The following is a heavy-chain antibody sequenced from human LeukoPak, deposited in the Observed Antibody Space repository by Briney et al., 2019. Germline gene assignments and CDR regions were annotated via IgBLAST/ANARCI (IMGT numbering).Heavy chain of an antibody. CDR1: GGTFSSYA. Sequence: SVEVSCKASGGTFSSYAISWVRQAPGQGLEWMGGIIPIFGTANYAQKFQGRVTITADESTSTAYMELSSLRSEDTAVYYCARSGGWELPQDLDYWGQGTLVTVSS. CDR3: ARSGGWELPQDLDY. J-gene: IGHJ4*02. D-gene: IGHD1-26*01. CDR2: IIPIFGTA. V-gene: IGHV1-69*13.